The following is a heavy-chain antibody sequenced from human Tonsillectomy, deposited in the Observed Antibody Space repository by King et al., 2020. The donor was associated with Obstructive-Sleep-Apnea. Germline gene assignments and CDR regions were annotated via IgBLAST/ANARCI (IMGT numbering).Heavy chain of an antibody. J-gene: IGHJ6*02. CDR1: GGSISSYY. CDR2: IYYSGST. Sequence: QLQESGPGLVKPSETLSLTCTVSGGSISSYYWSWIRQPPGKGLEWIGYIYYSGSTNYNPSLKSRVTISVDTSKNQFSLKLRSVTAADTAVYYCARVSAMGNYYYYGMDVWGQGATVTVSS. D-gene: IGHD5-18*01. CDR3: ARVSAMGNYYYYGMDV. V-gene: IGHV4-59*01.